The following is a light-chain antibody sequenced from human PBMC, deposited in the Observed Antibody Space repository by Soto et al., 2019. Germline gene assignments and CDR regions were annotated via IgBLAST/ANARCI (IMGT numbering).Light chain of an antibody. CDR2: TSC. CDR1: QSIGTF. J-gene: IGKJ3*01. Sequence: IQMTQSPSSLSASVGDRVSIICRASQSIGTFLDWYQQKPREAPNLLIHTSCTLYSGVPSSFSGTGSGTDFTLTISSLQPEEFATYYCQQLNRLTFGPGTKVDIK. V-gene: IGKV1-39*01. CDR3: QQLNRLT.